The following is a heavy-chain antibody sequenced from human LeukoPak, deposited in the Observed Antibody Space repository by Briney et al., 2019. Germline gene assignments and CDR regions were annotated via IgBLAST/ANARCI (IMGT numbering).Heavy chain of an antibody. J-gene: IGHJ4*02. CDR3: ARDRGILTGYYSEYYFDY. CDR1: GYTFTSYA. CDR2: INAGNGNT. D-gene: IGHD3-9*01. V-gene: IGHV1-3*01. Sequence: ASVKVSCKASGYTFTSYAMHWVRQAPGQRLEWMGWINAGNGNTKYSQKFQGGVTITRDTSASTAYMELSSLRSEDTAVYYCARDRGILTGYYSEYYFDYWGQGTLVTVSS.